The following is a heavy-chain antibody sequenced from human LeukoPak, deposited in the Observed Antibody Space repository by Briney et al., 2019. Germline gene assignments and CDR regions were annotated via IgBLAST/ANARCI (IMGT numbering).Heavy chain of an antibody. V-gene: IGHV1-18*01. Sequence: GASVTVSFMSSGYSFIDSGINWVRQAPGQGREWMGWISAYSGNTYFAQKFQGRVTLTTDTSPSTGYMELRTLRSDDTAVYYCARGENPLDAFDIWGQGTMVTVSS. CDR1: GYSFIDSG. CDR2: ISAYSGNT. J-gene: IGHJ3*02. CDR3: ARGENPLDAFDI.